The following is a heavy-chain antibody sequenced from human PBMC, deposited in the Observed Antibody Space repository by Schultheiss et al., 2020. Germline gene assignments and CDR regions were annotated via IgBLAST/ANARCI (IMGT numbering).Heavy chain of an antibody. CDR2: IKSKTDGGTT. CDR3: ARGADEGGMYSSGWFYYGMDV. Sequence: GGSLRLSCVGSGFSFRNYWVSWVRQAPGKGLEWVGRIKSKTDGGTTDYAAPVKGRFTISRDDSKNTLYLQMNSLRAEDTAVYYCARGADEGGMYSSGWFYYGMDVWGQGTTVTVAS. V-gene: IGHV3-15*01. D-gene: IGHD6-19*01. CDR1: GFSFRNYW. J-gene: IGHJ6*02.